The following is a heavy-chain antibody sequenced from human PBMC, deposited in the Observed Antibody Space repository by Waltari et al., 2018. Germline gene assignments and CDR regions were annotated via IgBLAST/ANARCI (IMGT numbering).Heavy chain of an antibody. J-gene: IGHJ5*01. Sequence: QVKLVQPGAEVKKPGASVKVPCRAFGSPFTSYGSSWVRQAPGQGLEWMGWVMAYNGNTNYAQKLPGRVTRTADTSTGTSYREAKSVRSDDTAVYYCARVRWSSTSGYGVRRAFDSWGQGTLVTVSS. V-gene: IGHV1-18*01. D-gene: IGHD2-2*01. CDR2: VMAYNGNT. CDR3: ARVRWSSTSGYGVRRAFDS. CDR1: GSPFTSYG.